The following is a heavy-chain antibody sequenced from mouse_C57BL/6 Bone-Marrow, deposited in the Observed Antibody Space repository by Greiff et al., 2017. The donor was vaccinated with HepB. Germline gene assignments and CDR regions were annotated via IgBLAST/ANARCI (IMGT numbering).Heavy chain of an antibody. CDR3: ARSSGYCGSSVTYWYFDV. V-gene: IGHV1-20*01. CDR2: INPYNGDT. CDR1: GYSFTGYF. Sequence: EVQLQQSGPELVKPGDSVKISCKASGYSFTGYFMNWVMQSHGKSLEWIGRINPYNGDTFYNQKFKGKATLTVDKSSSTAHMELRSLTSEDSAVYYCARSSGYCGSSVTYWYFDVWGTGTAVAVSS. D-gene: IGHD1-1*01. J-gene: IGHJ1*03.